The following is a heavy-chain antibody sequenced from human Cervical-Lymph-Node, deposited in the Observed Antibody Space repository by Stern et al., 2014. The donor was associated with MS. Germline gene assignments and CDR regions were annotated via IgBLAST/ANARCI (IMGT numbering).Heavy chain of an antibody. J-gene: IGHJ5*02. CDR3: ARDGCSSTICQGGGNWFDP. CDR1: GYTFSSFY. V-gene: IGHV1-46*01. CDR2: INPTGGST. D-gene: IGHD2-2*01. Sequence: QVQLVQSGAEVKKPGASVKVSCKASGYTFSSFYVHWVRQAPGQGLEWMGIINPTGGSTTYAQRFQGRVTMTRDTSTSTVYMELSSLRSEDTAMYYCARDGCSSTICQGGGNWFDPWGQGTLVTVSS.